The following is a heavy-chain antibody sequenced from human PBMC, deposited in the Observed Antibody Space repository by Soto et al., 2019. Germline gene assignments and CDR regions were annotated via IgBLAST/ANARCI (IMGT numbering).Heavy chain of an antibody. CDR2: ISTHNGIT. J-gene: IGHJ4*02. CDR3: AREEHYGTKDE. CDR1: GYTFTRYG. D-gene: IGHD1-7*01. Sequence: GDSLQVSCTSSGYTFTRYGMSWVRQAPGQGLEWMGKISTHNGITNSVQKLQGKVSMTTDTSTSTAYMELRRLRSDDTALYGWAREEHYGTKDEWGQGTL. V-gene: IGHV1-18*01.